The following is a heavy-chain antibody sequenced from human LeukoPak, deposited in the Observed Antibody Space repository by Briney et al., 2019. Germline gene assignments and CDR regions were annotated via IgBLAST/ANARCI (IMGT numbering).Heavy chain of an antibody. Sequence: SETPSLTCAVFGGSISSGGYYWSWIRQPPGKGLEWIGYIYYSGSTNYNPSLKSRVTISVDTSKNQFSLKLSSVTAADTAVYYCARDPSGYFNYWGQGTLATVSS. J-gene: IGHJ4*02. CDR2: IYYSGST. D-gene: IGHD3-22*01. CDR3: ARDPSGYFNY. V-gene: IGHV4-61*08. CDR1: GGSISSGGYY.